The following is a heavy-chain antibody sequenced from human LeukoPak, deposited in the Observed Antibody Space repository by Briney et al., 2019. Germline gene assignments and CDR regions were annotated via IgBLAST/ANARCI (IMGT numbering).Heavy chain of an antibody. CDR1: GFTFSSYA. Sequence: PGGSLRLSCAASGFTFSSYAMHWVRQAPGKGLEWVAVISYDGSNKYYADSVKGRFTISRDNSKNTLYLQMNSLRAEDTAVYYCARDYPLFDPWGQGTLVTVSS. J-gene: IGHJ5*02. V-gene: IGHV3-30-3*01. CDR3: ARDYPLFDP. CDR2: ISYDGSNK.